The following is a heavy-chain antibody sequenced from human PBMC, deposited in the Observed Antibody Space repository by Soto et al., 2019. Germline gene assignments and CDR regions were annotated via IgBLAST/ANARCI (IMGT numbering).Heavy chain of an antibody. J-gene: IGHJ6*02. D-gene: IGHD6-19*01. V-gene: IGHV1-69*12. CDR2: IIPIFGTA. CDR3: ATHYSSGGSYYYYGVDV. Sequence: QVQLVQSGAEVMKPGSSVKVSCEASGGTFSSYAISWVRQAPGQGLEWMGGIIPIFGTADYAQKFQGRVTITADESTSTAYMELSSLRSEDTAVYYCATHYSSGGSYYYYGVDVWGQGTTVTVSS. CDR1: GGTFSSYA.